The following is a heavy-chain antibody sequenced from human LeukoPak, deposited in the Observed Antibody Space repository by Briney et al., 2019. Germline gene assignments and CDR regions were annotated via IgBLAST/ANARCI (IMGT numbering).Heavy chain of an antibody. CDR1: GYTFTGYY. Sequence: ASVKVSCKASGYTFTGYYMHWVRQAPGQGLEWMGWINPNSGGINYAQKFQGRVTMTRDTSISTAYMELSRLRSDDTAVYYCARTDPGSSAFDIWGQGTMVTVSS. CDR3: ARTDPGSSAFDI. V-gene: IGHV1-2*02. D-gene: IGHD2-21*02. J-gene: IGHJ3*02. CDR2: INPNSGGI.